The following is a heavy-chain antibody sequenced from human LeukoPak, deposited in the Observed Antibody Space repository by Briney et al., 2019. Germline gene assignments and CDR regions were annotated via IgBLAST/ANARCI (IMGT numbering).Heavy chain of an antibody. CDR2: IYTSGST. CDR1: GGSISSYY. J-gene: IGHJ4*02. Sequence: SETLSLTCTVSGGSISSYYWSWIRQPAGKGLEWIGRIYTSGSTNYNPSLKSRVTMSVDTSKNQFSLKLSSVTAADTAVYYCAGVRWDSSSWYEDYWGQGTLVTVSS. CDR3: AGVRWDSSSWYEDY. V-gene: IGHV4-4*07. D-gene: IGHD6-13*01.